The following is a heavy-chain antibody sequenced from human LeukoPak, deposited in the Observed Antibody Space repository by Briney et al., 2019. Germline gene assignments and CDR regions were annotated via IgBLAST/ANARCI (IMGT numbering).Heavy chain of an antibody. CDR2: IYYSGST. J-gene: IGHJ5*02. Sequence: SETLSLTCTVSGGSISSSSYYWGWIRQPPGKGLEWIGSIYYSGSTNYNPSLKSRVTISVDTSKNQFSLKLSSVAAADTAVYYCASARGYCSSTSCYLWFDPWGQGTLVTVSS. CDR3: ASARGYCSSTSCYLWFDP. CDR1: GGSISSSSYY. V-gene: IGHV4-39*07. D-gene: IGHD2-2*01.